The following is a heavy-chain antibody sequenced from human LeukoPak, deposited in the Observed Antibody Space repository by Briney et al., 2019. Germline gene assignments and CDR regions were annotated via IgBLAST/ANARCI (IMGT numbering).Heavy chain of an antibody. D-gene: IGHD6-19*01. V-gene: IGHV3-23*01. J-gene: IGHJ5*02. CDR3: AKGSGSGWYRNWFDP. Sequence: GGSLRLSCAASGFTFRNYAMSWVRQAPGKGLEWVSGISGSGGNTYYADSVKGRFTISRDNSKNTLYLQMNSLRAEDTAVYYCAKGSGSGWYRNWFDPWGQGTLVTVSS. CDR1: GFTFRNYA. CDR2: ISGSGGNT.